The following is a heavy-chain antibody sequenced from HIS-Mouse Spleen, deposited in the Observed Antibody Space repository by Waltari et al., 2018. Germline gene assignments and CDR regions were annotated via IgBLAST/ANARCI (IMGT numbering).Heavy chain of an antibody. D-gene: IGHD6-6*01. CDR2: ISYDGSNK. J-gene: IGHJ3*02. CDR1: GFTFSSYA. Sequence: QVQLVESGVGVVQPGRSLRLSCAASGFTFSSYAMHWVRQAPGKGLEWVAVISYDGSNKYYADSVKGRFTISRDNSKNTLYLQMNSLRAEDTAVYYCARGGIAARPKAFDIWGQGTMVTVSS. V-gene: IGHV3-30*04. CDR3: ARGGIAARPKAFDI.